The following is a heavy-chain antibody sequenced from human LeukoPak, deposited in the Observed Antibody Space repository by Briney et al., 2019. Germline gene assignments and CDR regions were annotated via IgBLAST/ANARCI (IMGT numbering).Heavy chain of an antibody. CDR2: ISLTGRT. CDR1: GGSITTTNY. J-gene: IGHJ4*02. CDR3: SRETGPFCPFGH. D-gene: IGHD7-27*01. V-gene: IGHV4-4*02. Sequence: SETLSLTCGVSGGSITTTNYWSWVRQPPGQGLEWIGEISLTGRTNYNPSLKSRVNISIDESKNHLYLNLASVTAADTAVYYCSRETGPFCPFGHWGQGTLVAVTS.